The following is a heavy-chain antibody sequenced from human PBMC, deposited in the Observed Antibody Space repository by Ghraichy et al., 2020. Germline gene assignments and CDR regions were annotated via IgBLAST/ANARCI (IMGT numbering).Heavy chain of an antibody. CDR1: GFTFSSYA. CDR3: AKARAAGGGSYSAFDY. Sequence: GGSLRLSCAASGFTFSSYAMNWVRQAPGKGLEWVSTISDSGGNTYYADSVKGRFTISRDNSKNTLYLQMNSLRAEDTAIYYCAKARAAGGGSYSAFDYWGQGTLVTVSS. D-gene: IGHD1-26*01. CDR2: ISDSGGNT. V-gene: IGHV3-23*01. J-gene: IGHJ4*02.